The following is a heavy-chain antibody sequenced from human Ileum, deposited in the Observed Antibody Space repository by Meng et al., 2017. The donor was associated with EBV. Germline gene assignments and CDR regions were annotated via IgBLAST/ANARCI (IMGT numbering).Heavy chain of an antibody. Sequence: VELGGSGGGLVKPGESLRLSCAGSRFPFNNAWVSWVRQAPGKGLEWIARIKDKSGGGTTDYAAPVKGRFSISRDESKNMVYLQMSSLKIEDTAVYYCVSSWVEPWGQGTLVTVSS. CDR2: IKDKSGGGTT. D-gene: IGHD2-2*01. CDR1: RFPFNNAW. V-gene: IGHV3-15*01. J-gene: IGHJ5*02. CDR3: VSSWVEP.